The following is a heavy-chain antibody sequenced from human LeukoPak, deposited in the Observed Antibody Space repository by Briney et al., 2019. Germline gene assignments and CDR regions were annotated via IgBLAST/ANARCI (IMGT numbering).Heavy chain of an antibody. D-gene: IGHD3-16*02. V-gene: IGHV4-34*01. CDR1: GGSFSGYY. Sequence: SETLSLTCAVYGGSFSGYYWSWIRQPPGKGLEWIGEINHSGSTNYNPSLKSRVTISVDTSKNQFSLKLSSVTAADTAVYYCARGRRDYVWGSYRPTYGPDYWGRGTLVTVSS. J-gene: IGHJ4*02. CDR3: ARGRRDYVWGSYRPTYGPDY. CDR2: INHSGST.